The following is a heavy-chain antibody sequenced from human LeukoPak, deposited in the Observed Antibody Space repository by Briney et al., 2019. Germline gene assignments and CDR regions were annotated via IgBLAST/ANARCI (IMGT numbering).Heavy chain of an antibody. D-gene: IGHD5-12*01. CDR1: GYTLTELS. V-gene: IGHV1-24*01. J-gene: IGHJ3*02. Sequence: ASVKVSCKVSGYTLTELSMHWVGQAPGKGLEWMGGFDPEDGATIYAQKFQGRVTMTEDTSTDTAYMELSSLRAEDTAVYYCAKERGYSGYDWTDAENDAFDIWGQGTMVTVSS. CDR2: FDPEDGAT. CDR3: AKERGYSGYDWTDAENDAFDI.